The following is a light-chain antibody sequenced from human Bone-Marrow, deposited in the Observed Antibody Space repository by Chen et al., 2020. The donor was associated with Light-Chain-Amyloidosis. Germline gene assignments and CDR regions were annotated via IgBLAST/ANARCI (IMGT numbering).Light chain of an antibody. Sequence: SYVLTQPSSVSVAPGQTATIACGGNNIGSTSVHWYQQTPGQAPLLVVYDDSDRPAVIQERLSGSNSGNPATLTSSRVEAGDEADYYCQVWDRSSDRPVFGGGTKLTVL. CDR3: QVWDRSSDRPV. CDR2: DDS. V-gene: IGLV3-21*02. CDR1: NIGSTS. J-gene: IGLJ3*02.